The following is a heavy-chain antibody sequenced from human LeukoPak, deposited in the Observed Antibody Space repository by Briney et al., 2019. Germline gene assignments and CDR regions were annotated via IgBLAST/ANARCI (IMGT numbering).Heavy chain of an antibody. CDR2: IIPIFGTA. CDR3: ARVGCSSTSCRRTGNWFDP. CDR1: GGTFSSYA. J-gene: IGHJ5*02. V-gene: IGHV1-69*01. D-gene: IGHD2-2*01. Sequence: VKVSCKASGGTFSSYAISWVRQAPGQGLEWMGGIIPIFGTANYAQKFQGRVTITADESTSTAYMELSSLRSEDTAVYYCARVGCSSTSCRRTGNWFDPWGQGTLVTVSS.